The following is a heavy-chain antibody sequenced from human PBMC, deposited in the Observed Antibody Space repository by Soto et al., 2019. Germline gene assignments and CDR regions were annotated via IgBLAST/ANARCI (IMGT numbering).Heavy chain of an antibody. CDR1: GGSTSSSSYY. CDR2: IYYNGIT. D-gene: IGHD4-4*01. Sequence: QLQVQESGPGLVKPSETLSLTCSVSGGSTSSSSYYWGWIRQPPGKVLEWIGSIYYNGITYYNPSLKSRVSISVDTSKNQFFLKLTSVTAADTAVYYCGRQLNNYNGWFDPWGQGTLVTVSS. V-gene: IGHV4-39*01. CDR3: GRQLNNYNGWFDP. J-gene: IGHJ5*02.